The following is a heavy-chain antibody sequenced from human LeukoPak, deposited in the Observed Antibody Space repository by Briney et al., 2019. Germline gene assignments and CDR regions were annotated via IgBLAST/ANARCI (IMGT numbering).Heavy chain of an antibody. Sequence: SVKVSCKASGGTFSRYAISWVRQAPGQGLEWMGGIIPIFGTANNTQKFQGRVTITADESTSTAYMELRSLRSEDTAVYYCAGSAANYGEDGPVGYWGQGTLVTVSS. J-gene: IGHJ4*02. CDR3: AGSAANYGEDGPVGY. V-gene: IGHV1-69*01. D-gene: IGHD4-17*01. CDR1: GGTFSRYA. CDR2: IIPIFGTA.